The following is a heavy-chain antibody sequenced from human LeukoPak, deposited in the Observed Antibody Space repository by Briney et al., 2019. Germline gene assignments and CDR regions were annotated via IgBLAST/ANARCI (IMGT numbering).Heavy chain of an antibody. D-gene: IGHD3-10*01. V-gene: IGHV1-2*02. CDR3: ARETYGSGSYFNWFDP. CDR2: INPNSGGT. J-gene: IGHJ5*02. Sequence: ASVKVSCRASGYTFTDYYIHWVRQAPGQGLEWMGWINPNSGGTNYAQKFQGRVTMTRDTSISTAYMELSRLRSDDTAVYYCARETYGSGSYFNWFDPWGQGTLVTVSS. CDR1: GYTFTDYY.